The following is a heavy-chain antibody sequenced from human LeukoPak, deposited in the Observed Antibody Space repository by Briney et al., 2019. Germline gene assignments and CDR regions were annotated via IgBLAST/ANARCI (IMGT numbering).Heavy chain of an antibody. CDR3: ARDRPYYYDSSGYYYNY. Sequence: TETLSLTCTVSGGSISSSSNYWDWIRQPPGKGLEWIGSIYYSGSTYYNPSLKSRVTISVDTSKNQFSLTLNSVTAADTAVYYCARDRPYYYDSSGYYYNYWGQGTLVTVSS. V-gene: IGHV4-39*02. CDR2: IYYSGST. D-gene: IGHD3-22*01. CDR1: GGSISSSSNY. J-gene: IGHJ4*02.